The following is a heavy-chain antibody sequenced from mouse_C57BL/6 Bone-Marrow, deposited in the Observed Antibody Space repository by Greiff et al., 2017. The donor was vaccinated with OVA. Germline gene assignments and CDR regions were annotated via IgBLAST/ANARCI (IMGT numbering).Heavy chain of an antibody. V-gene: IGHV2-9-1*01. D-gene: IGHD2-4*01. Sequence: VQGVESGPGLVAPSQSLSITCTVSGFSLTSYAISWVRQPPGKGLEWLGVIWTGGGTNYNSALKSRLSISKDNSKSQVFLKMNSLQTDDTARYYCARNYYDYHYYAMDYWGQGTSVTVSS. CDR3: ARNYYDYHYYAMDY. CDR2: IWTGGGT. CDR1: GFSLTSYA. J-gene: IGHJ4*01.